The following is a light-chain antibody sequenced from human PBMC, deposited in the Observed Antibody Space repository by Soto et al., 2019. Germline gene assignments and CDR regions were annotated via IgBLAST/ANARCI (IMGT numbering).Light chain of an antibody. CDR3: QQYNDWPPHT. CDR2: DAS. V-gene: IGKV3-15*01. CDR1: QSVSSY. Sequence: DIVLTQSPATLSLSPGERATLSCRASQSVSSYLGWYQQRPGQAPRLLIYDASNRATGIPARFSGSGSGTEFTLTISSLQSEDFAVYYCQQYNDWPPHTFGQGTKVDNK. J-gene: IGKJ2*01.